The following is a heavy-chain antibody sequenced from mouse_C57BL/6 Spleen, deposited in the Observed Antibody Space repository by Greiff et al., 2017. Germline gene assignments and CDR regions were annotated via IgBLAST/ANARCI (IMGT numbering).Heavy chain of an antibody. CDR3: ARIDGYYVDYAMDY. D-gene: IGHD2-3*01. Sequence: VQLQQSGAELVKPGASVKLSCTASGFNIKDYYMHWVKQRPEQGLEWIGRIDPEDGDTKYAPKFQGKATITADTSSNTAYLQLSSLTSEDTAVYYYARIDGYYVDYAMDYWGQGTSVTVSS. CDR2: IDPEDGDT. J-gene: IGHJ4*01. CDR1: GFNIKDYY. V-gene: IGHV14-2*01.